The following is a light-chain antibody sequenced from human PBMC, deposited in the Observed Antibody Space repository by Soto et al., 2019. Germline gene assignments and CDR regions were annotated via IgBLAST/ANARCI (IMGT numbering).Light chain of an antibody. CDR2: KAS. CDR1: PTISSW. Sequence: DIQMTQSPSTLSGSVGDRVTITCRASPTISSWSAWYQQKPGQAPKLLIYKASTVKRGVLSRFSGSGSGTEFTLTISSLHPDDFATYYCQHYTSYSEAFGQGTKVELK. V-gene: IGKV1-5*03. CDR3: QHYTSYSEA. J-gene: IGKJ1*01.